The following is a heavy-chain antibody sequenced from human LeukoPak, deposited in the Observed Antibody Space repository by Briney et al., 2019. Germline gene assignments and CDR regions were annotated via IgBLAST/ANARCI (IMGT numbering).Heavy chain of an antibody. V-gene: IGHV4-39*06. CDR2: IYYSGST. CDR1: GGSISSSSYY. J-gene: IGHJ4*02. D-gene: IGHD1-26*01. CDR3: ARVGIVGATFDY. Sequence: PSETLSLTCTVSGGSISSSSYYWGWIRQPPGKGLEWIGSIYYSGSTYYNPSLKSRVTISVDTSKNQFPLKLSSVTAADTAVYYCARVGIVGATFDYWGQGTLVTVSS.